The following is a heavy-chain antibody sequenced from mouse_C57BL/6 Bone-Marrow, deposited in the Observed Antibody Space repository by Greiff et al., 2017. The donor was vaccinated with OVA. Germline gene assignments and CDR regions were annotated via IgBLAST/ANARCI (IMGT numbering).Heavy chain of an antibody. V-gene: IGHV1-15*01. Sequence: QVHVKQSGAELVRPGASVTLSCKASGYTFTDYEMHWVKQTPVHGLEWIGAIDPETGGTAYNQKFKGKAILTADKSSSTAYMELRSLTSEDSAVYYCTRKTTVNYFDYWGQGTTLTVSS. CDR3: TRKTTVNYFDY. J-gene: IGHJ2*01. D-gene: IGHD1-1*01. CDR2: IDPETGGT. CDR1: GYTFTDYE.